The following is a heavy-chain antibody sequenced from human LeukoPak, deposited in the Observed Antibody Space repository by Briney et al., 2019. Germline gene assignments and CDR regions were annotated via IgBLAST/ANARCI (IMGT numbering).Heavy chain of an antibody. CDR1: GYTFTSYD. J-gene: IGHJ4*02. Sequence: ASVKVSCKASGYTFTSYDINWVRQATGQGLEWMGWMNPNSGNTGYAQKFQGRVTMTRNTSISTAHMELSSLRSEDTAVYYCARVVHDSSGYPFDYWGQGTLVTVSS. CDR2: MNPNSGNT. D-gene: IGHD3-22*01. CDR3: ARVVHDSSGYPFDY. V-gene: IGHV1-8*01.